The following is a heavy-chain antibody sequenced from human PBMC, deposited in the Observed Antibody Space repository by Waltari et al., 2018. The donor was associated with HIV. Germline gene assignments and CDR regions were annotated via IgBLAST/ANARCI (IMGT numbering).Heavy chain of an antibody. V-gene: IGHV3-9*01. D-gene: IGHD2-8*01. Sequence: SCAASAFKFGNYAMNWVRQAPGKALEWVSGISWNSGNIEYADSVKGRFTISRDNGKNSLYLQMNSLRSEDTGLYYCAKDMGIFYAYGMDVWGQGTAVTVSS. J-gene: IGHJ6*02. CDR3: AKDMGIFYAYGMDV. CDR2: ISWNSGNI. CDR1: AFKFGNYA.